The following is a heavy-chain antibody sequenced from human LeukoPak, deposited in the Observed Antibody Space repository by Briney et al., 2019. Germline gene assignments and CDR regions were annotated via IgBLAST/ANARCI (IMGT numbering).Heavy chain of an antibody. CDR3: ARSSVALPPPRSEYFQH. V-gene: IGHV1-18*01. D-gene: IGHD6-19*01. J-gene: IGHJ1*01. Sequence: ASVKVSCKASGYTFTSYGISWVRQAPGQGLEWMGRISAYNGNTNYAQKLQGRVTMTTDTSTSTAYMELRSLRSDDTAVYYCARSSVALPPPRSEYFQHWGQGTLVTVSS. CDR2: ISAYNGNT. CDR1: GYTFTSYG.